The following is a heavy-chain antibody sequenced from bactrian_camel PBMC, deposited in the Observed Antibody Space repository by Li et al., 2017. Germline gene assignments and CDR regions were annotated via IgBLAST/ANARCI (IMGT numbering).Heavy chain of an antibody. CDR2: IYTRGGSV. D-gene: IGHD6*01. CDR3: VLVPYSCQTWSWAWPRD. V-gene: IGHV3S54*01. J-gene: IGHJ4*01. CDR1: ERGLNRNC. Sequence: HVQLVESGGGSVQAGGSLRLSCAASERGLNRNCMGWFRQAPGKEREGVAAIYTRGGSVHYANSVKGRFTISLENAVNDNGKNTMYLQLNALLPEDTAMYFCVLVPYSCQTWSWAWPRDWGQGTQVTVS.